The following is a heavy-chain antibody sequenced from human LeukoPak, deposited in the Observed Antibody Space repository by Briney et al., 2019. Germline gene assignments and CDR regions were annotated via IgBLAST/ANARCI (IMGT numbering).Heavy chain of an antibody. J-gene: IGHJ4*02. V-gene: IGHV1-2*02. CDR3: ARGPMGDDYYDSSGYYSNYFDY. CDR2: INPNSGGT. Sequence: ASVKVSCKASGYTSTGYYMHWVRQAPGQGLEWMGWINPNSGGTNYAQKFQGRVTMTRDTSISTAYMELSRLRSDDTAVYYCARGPMGDDYYDSSGYYSNYFDYWGQGTLVTVSS. D-gene: IGHD3-22*01. CDR1: GYTSTGYY.